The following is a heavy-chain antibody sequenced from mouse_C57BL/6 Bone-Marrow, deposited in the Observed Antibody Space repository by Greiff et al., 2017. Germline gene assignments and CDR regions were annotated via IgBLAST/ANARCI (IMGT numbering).Heavy chain of an antibody. Sequence: QVQLKESRAELVRHGASVKLSCKASGYTFTDYYINWVKQRPGQGLEWIARIYPGSGNTYSNEKFKGKATLTAEKSSNTAYLQRSSLTSEDSDVYFCASDDYYGSSHLEYWGQGTTLTVSS. CDR3: ASDDYYGSSHLEY. D-gene: IGHD1-1*01. CDR2: IYPGSGNT. V-gene: IGHV1-76*01. CDR1: GYTFTDYY. J-gene: IGHJ2*01.